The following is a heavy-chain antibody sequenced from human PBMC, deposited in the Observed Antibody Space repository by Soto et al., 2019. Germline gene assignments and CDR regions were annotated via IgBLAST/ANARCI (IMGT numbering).Heavy chain of an antibody. Sequence: EVQLVESGGGLVKPGGSLRLSCAASGFTFSNAWMSWVRQAPGKGLEWVGRIKSKTDGGTTDYAAPVKGRFTISRDDSKNTLYLQMNSLKTEDTAVYYCIVGARYSGYDYSPFYYYYYYMDVWGKGTTVTVSS. V-gene: IGHV3-15*01. CDR3: IVGARYSGYDYSPFYYYYYYMDV. J-gene: IGHJ6*03. CDR2: IKSKTDGGTT. D-gene: IGHD5-12*01. CDR1: GFTFSNAW.